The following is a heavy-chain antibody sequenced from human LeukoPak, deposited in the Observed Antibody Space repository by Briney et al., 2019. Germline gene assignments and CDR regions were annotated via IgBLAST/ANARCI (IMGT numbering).Heavy chain of an antibody. V-gene: IGHV4-39*01. CDR1: GGSICSSSYY. D-gene: IGHD3-3*01. CDR3: ARRGYYDFWSGYYPGAFDI. CDR2: IYYSGST. J-gene: IGHJ3*02. Sequence: PSETLSLTCTVSGGSICSSSYYWGWIRQPPGKGLEWIGSIYYSGSTYYNPSLKSRVTISVDTSKNQFSLKLSSVTAADTAVYYCARRGYYDFWSGYYPGAFDIWGQGTMVTVSS.